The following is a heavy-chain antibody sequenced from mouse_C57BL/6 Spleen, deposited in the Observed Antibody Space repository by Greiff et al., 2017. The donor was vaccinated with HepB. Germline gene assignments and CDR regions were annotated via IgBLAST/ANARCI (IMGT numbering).Heavy chain of an antibody. V-gene: IGHV1-53*01. J-gene: IGHJ2*01. CDR1: GYTFTSYW. CDR2: INPSNGGT. Sequence: QVQLQQPGTELVKPGASVKLSCKASGYTFTSYWMHWVKQRPGQGLEWIGNINPSNGGTNYNEKFKSKATLTVDKSSSTAYMQLSSLTSEDSAVYYCARSMANYYGSRGGDYWGQGTTLTVSS. D-gene: IGHD1-1*01. CDR3: ARSMANYYGSRGGDY.